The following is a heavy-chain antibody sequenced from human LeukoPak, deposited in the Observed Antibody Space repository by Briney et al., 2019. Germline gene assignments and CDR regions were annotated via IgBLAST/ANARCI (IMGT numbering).Heavy chain of an antibody. D-gene: IGHD5-12*01. J-gene: IGHJ4*02. V-gene: IGHV4-39*07. CDR1: GGSISGSSYY. CDR2: IYYSGST. CDR3: ARGGSGYNPARKDY. Sequence: PSETLSLTCTVSGGSISGSSYYWGWIRQPPGKGLEWIGSIYYSGSTYYNPSLKSRVTISVDTSKNQFSLKLSSVTAADTAVYYCARGGSGYNPARKDYWGQGTLVTVSS.